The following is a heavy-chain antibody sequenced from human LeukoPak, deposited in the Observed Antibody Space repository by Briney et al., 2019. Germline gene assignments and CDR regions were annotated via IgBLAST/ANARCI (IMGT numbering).Heavy chain of an antibody. CDR3: ARRAVAGPSFDY. D-gene: IGHD6-19*01. Sequence: ASVKVSCKASGGTFSSYAISWVRQAPGQGLEWMGRIIPILGIANYAQKFQGRVTITADKSTSTAYMELSSRRSEDTAVYYCARRAVAGPSFDYWGQGTLVTVSS. CDR2: IIPILGIA. J-gene: IGHJ4*02. CDR1: GGTFSSYA. V-gene: IGHV1-69*04.